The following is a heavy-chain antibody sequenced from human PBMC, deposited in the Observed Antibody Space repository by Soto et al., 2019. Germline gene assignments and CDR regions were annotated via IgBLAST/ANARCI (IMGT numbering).Heavy chain of an antibody. J-gene: IGHJ4*02. Sequence: QVQLVQSGAEVKKPGASVKVSCKASGYTFTSYGISWVRQAPGQGLEWMGWISAYNGNTNYAQKLQGSVTMTTDTSTSTAYMEMRSLRSDDTAVYYCAREGGGLRYCDWLFSSSYFDYWGQGTLVTVSS. CDR3: AREGGGLRYCDWLFSSSYFDY. CDR1: GYTFTSYG. D-gene: IGHD3-9*01. CDR2: ISAYNGNT. V-gene: IGHV1-18*01.